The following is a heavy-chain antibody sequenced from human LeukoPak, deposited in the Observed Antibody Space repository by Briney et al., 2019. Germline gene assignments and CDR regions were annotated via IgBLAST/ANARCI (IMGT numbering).Heavy chain of an antibody. Sequence: GGSLRLSCGVSGFTFSGYWMSWVRQAPGKGLEWVANIKKDGSEKYYVDSAKGRFTISRDNAKNSLYLQMNSLRTEDTAVYYCARDLYYYDSSGYQFDYWGQGTLVTVSS. V-gene: IGHV3-7*03. CDR3: ARDLYYYDSSGYQFDY. CDR2: IKKDGSEK. CDR1: GFTFSGYW. J-gene: IGHJ4*02. D-gene: IGHD3-22*01.